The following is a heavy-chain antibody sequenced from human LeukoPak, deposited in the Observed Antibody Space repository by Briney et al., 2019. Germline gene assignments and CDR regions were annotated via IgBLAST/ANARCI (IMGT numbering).Heavy chain of an antibody. CDR3: ATHREWFSQGNAFDI. V-gene: IGHV3-23*01. Sequence: GGSLRLSCAASGFTFSSYAMSWVRQAPGKGLEWVSAIGGSGGSTYYADSVKGRFAISRDNAKNSLYLQMNSLRAEDTAVYYCATHREWFSQGNAFDIWGQGTMVTVSS. J-gene: IGHJ3*02. D-gene: IGHD3-3*01. CDR1: GFTFSSYA. CDR2: IGGSGGST.